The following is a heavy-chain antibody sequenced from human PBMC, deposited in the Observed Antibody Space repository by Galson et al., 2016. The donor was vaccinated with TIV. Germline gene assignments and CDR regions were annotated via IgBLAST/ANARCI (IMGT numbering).Heavy chain of an antibody. J-gene: IGHJ6*02. Sequence: SLRLSCAASGFTFSNARMNWVRQAPGKGLEWVGRSRSNTDGGTTEYAAPVKGRFIVSRDDSRNTLFLDMNSLKTDDTALYVCATECYLASGTDPLVGYKGMDVWGQGTTVTVSS. CDR3: ATECYLASGTDPLVGYKGMDV. D-gene: IGHD1-1*01. V-gene: IGHV3-15*01. CDR1: GFTFSNAR. CDR2: SRSNTDGGTT.